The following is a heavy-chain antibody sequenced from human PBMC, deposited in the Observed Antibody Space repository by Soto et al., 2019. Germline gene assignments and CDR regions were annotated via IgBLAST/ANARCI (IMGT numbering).Heavy chain of an antibody. CDR1: GGSISSYH. J-gene: IGHJ5*02. CDR3: ARSYSGTFYGYDT. V-gene: IGHV4-59*01. CDR2: VFYTGST. Sequence: SETLSLTCTVSGGSISSYHWSWIRQSPGKGLEWIGYVFYTGSTKYNPALKRRVTISADTSKNQFSLKLSSVSVADTGLYYCARSYSGTFYGYDTWGQGILVTVSS. D-gene: IGHD1-26*01.